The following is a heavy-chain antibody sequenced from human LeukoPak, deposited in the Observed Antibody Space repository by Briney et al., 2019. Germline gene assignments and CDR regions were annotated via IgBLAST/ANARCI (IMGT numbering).Heavy chain of an antibody. V-gene: IGHV3-15*01. Sequence: GGSLRLSCTASGFTFSHAWMSWVRQAPGEGLEWVGRLKSNADGGAADYAASVKGRFNISRDDSKNTLYLQMTSLKIEDTAVYYCATEQGTIFGVVSDYYMDVWGKGTTVTVSS. CDR1: GFTFSHAW. J-gene: IGHJ6*03. D-gene: IGHD3-3*01. CDR2: LKSNADGGAA. CDR3: ATEQGTIFGVVSDYYMDV.